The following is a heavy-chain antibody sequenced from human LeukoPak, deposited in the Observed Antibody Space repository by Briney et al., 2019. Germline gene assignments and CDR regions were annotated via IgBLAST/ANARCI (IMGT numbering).Heavy chain of an antibody. J-gene: IGHJ4*02. CDR3: ARGASGWYGYYFDY. V-gene: IGHV4-4*07. D-gene: IGHD6-19*01. CDR2: IYTSAST. CDR1: GGSISTYY. Sequence: SETLSLTCTVSGGSISTYYWTWIRQPAGKGLEWIGRIYTSASTNYNPSLKSRVTMSVDTSKNQFSLKLSSVTAANTAVYYCARGASGWYGYYFDYWGQGTLVTVSS.